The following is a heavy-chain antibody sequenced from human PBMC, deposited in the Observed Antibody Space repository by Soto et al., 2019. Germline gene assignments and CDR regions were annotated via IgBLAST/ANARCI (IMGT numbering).Heavy chain of an antibody. CDR3: ARDSGQQLSSTYYYYGMDV. D-gene: IGHD6-13*01. Sequence: ASVNDSCKASGGTFSSYAISWVRQAPGQGLEWMGGIIPIFGTANYAQKFQGRVTITAEESTSTAYMELSSLRSEDTAVYYCARDSGQQLSSTYYYYGMDVWGQGTTVTVSS. CDR2: IIPIFGTA. V-gene: IGHV1-69*13. J-gene: IGHJ6*02. CDR1: GGTFSSYA.